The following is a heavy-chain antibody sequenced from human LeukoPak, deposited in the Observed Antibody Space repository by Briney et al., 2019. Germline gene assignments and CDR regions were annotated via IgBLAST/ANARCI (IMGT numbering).Heavy chain of an antibody. D-gene: IGHD6-19*01. CDR3: ATTPPYSSGWLFDY. Sequence: SVKVSCKASGGTFSSYAISWVRQAPGQGLEWVGGIIQAPGQGLERMGGIIPIFGTSNYAQKFQGRVTITTDVSTSTAYMELSSLRSEDTAVYYCATTPPYSSGWLFDYWGQGTLVTVSS. CDR1: GGTFSSYA. CDR2: IIPIFGTS. V-gene: IGHV1-69*05. J-gene: IGHJ4*02.